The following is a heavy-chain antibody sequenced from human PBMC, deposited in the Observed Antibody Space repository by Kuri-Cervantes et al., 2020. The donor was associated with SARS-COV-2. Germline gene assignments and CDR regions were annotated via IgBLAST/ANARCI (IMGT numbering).Heavy chain of an antibody. CDR1: GFTFNNYA. J-gene: IGHJ4*02. V-gene: IGHV3-23*01. D-gene: IGHD1-1*01. CDR3: IKDGWNLGDYFDF. Sequence: GGSLRLSCAASGFTFNNYAMSWVRQAPGKGLEWVSTISGSGGKTYYADSVKGRFTISRDNSKNALYLQMNSLRVEDTALYFCIKDGWNLGDYFDFWGQGTLVTVSS. CDR2: ISGSGGKT.